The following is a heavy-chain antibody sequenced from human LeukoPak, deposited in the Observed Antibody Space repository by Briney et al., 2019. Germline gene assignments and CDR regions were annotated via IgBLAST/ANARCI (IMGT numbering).Heavy chain of an antibody. CDR2: IYTSGST. CDR1: GGSISSGSYY. D-gene: IGHD6-19*01. Sequence: SETLSLTCTVSGGSISSGSYYWSWIRQPAGKGLEWIGRIYTSGSTNYNPSLKSRVTISVDTSKNQFSLKLSSVTAADTAVYYCARAGVAGVGFFDIWGQGTMVTVSS. J-gene: IGHJ3*02. V-gene: IGHV4-61*02. CDR3: ARAGVAGVGFFDI.